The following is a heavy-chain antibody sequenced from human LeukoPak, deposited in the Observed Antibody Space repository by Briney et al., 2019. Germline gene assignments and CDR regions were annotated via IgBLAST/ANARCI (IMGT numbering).Heavy chain of an antibody. CDR3: ARQGNDFWSGYTPGFSFPPDFDY. J-gene: IGHJ4*02. V-gene: IGHV4-39*01. D-gene: IGHD3-3*01. Sequence: SETLFLTCTVSGGSISSSSYYWGWIRQPPGKGLEWIGSIYYSGSTYYNPSLKSRVTISVDTSKNQFSLKLSSVTAADTAVYYCARQGNDFWSGYTPGFSFPPDFDYWGQGTLVTVSS. CDR1: GGSISSSSYY. CDR2: IYYSGST.